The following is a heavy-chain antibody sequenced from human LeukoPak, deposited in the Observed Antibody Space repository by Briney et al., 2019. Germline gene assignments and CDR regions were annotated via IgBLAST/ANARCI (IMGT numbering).Heavy chain of an antibody. Sequence: PGGSLTLSCAASGFTFSDYYMSWIRQAPGKGLEWVSTISGPGSSTYSADSVKGRFTISRDNSKNTLYLQMHSLRAEDTAIYYCAKPSRDFDSSGYSHFDYWGQGTLVTVSS. CDR3: AKPSRDFDSSGYSHFDY. D-gene: IGHD3-22*01. CDR2: ISGPGSST. CDR1: GFTFSDYY. V-gene: IGHV3-23*01. J-gene: IGHJ4*02.